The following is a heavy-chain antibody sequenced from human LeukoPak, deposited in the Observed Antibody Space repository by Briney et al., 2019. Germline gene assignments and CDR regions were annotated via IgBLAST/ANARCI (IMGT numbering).Heavy chain of an antibody. Sequence: PGGSLRLSCAVSGFTVRSNYMNWARQAPGKGLEWVSIIYSDGSTYYADSVKGRFTISRDNSRNTLYFQMNSLRAEDTAVYYCARGGDTSGSPFDYWGQGTLVTVSS. CDR2: IYSDGST. J-gene: IGHJ4*02. CDR1: GFTVRSNY. V-gene: IGHV3-53*01. D-gene: IGHD6-19*01. CDR3: ARGGDTSGSPFDY.